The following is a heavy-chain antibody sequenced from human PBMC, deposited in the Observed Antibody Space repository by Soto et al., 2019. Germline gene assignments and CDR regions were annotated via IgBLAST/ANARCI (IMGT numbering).Heavy chain of an antibody. J-gene: IGHJ6*02. V-gene: IGHV1-18*04. D-gene: IGHD3-22*01. CDR3: ARGGYYDSSGSRNYYYYGMKV. Sequence: QAQLVQSGAEVKKPGASVKVSCKASGYTFTSYGINWVRQAPGQGLEWLGWISAYDGNTKYAQSVQGRDSMTTDTSTKTAYMELRSLRSDDTAMYYCARGGYYDSSGSRNYYYYGMKVWGQGTTVSVSS. CDR2: ISAYDGNT. CDR1: GYTFTSYG.